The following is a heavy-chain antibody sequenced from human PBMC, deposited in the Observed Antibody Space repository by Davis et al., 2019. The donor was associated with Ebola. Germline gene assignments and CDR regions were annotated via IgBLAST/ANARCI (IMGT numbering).Heavy chain of an antibody. Sequence: SVKVSCKASGGTFSSYAISWVRQAPGQGLEWMGGIIPIFGTANYAQKFQGRVTITADESTSTAYMELSSLRSEDTAVYYCARAGWSSGWYQPGWFDPWGQGTLVTVSS. CDR3: ARAGWSSGWYQPGWFDP. D-gene: IGHD6-19*01. CDR2: IIPIFGTA. CDR1: GGTFSSYA. J-gene: IGHJ5*02. V-gene: IGHV1-69*13.